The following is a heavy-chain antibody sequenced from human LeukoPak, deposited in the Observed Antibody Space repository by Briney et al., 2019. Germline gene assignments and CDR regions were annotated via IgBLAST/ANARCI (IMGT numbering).Heavy chain of an antibody. CDR1: GGSISQYY. CDR3: ARVKDFAYSFFDL. J-gene: IGHJ2*01. V-gene: IGHV4-59*01. CDR2: VYRSGNT. Sequence: SETLSLTCTLSGGSISQYYWSWIRQPPGKGPEWVGYVYRSGNTNYNPSLKSRVTISVDTSKNHFSLNLTSVTAADTAVYYCARVKDFAYSFFDLWGRGTLVTVSS.